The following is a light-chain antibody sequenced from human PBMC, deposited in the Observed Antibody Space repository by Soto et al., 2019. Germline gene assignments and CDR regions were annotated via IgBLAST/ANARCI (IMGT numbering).Light chain of an antibody. CDR1: QSISSW. J-gene: IGKJ5*01. CDR3: QQYNGYPIT. Sequence: DIQMTQSPSTLSASVGDRVTITCRASQSISSWVAWYQQKPGKAPKLLIYKASSLERGVPSRFSGSGYGTEVTLTISSLQPDDFATYYCQQYNGYPITFGQGTRLE. CDR2: KAS. V-gene: IGKV1-5*03.